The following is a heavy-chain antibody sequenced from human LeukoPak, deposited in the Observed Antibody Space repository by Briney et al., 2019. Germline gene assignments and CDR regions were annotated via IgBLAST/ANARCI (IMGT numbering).Heavy chain of an antibody. CDR1: GFAFSSYS. J-gene: IGHJ3*02. CDR3: AKARIQLWFDAFDI. D-gene: IGHD5-18*01. V-gene: IGHV3-30*02. CDR2: IWPDGSNK. Sequence: GGSLRLSCEAAGFAFSSYSMHWVRQAPGKGLEWVAAIWPDGSNKYYANSVKGRFTTSRDNSKNTLYLQMNSLRAEDTAVYYCAKARIQLWFDAFDIWGQGTMVTVSS.